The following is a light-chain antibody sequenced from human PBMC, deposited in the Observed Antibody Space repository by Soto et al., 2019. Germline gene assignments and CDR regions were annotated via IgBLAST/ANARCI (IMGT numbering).Light chain of an antibody. Sequence: IEVTQSPSSLASSLEDRVTITCRASQTIGTYVNLYRQKSEAAPELLIYDASTLQSGVPSRFSGSGGGTDFTLSISSVQPEDFATYFCQQSYMDPITFGQGTGLEI. CDR2: DAS. CDR3: QQSYMDPIT. V-gene: IGKV1-39*01. J-gene: IGKJ5*01. CDR1: QTIGTY.